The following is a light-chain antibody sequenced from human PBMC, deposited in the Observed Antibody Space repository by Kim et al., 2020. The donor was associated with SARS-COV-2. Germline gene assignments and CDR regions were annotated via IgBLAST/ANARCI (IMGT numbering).Light chain of an antibody. CDR2: EDN. Sequence: NFMLTQPHSVSESPGKTVTISCTRSSGSIASNYVQWYQQRPGGAPTTVIYEDNQRPSGAPDRFSGSIDSSSNSASLTISGLKTEDEADYYCQSYDSSNQVFGGGTQLTVL. CDR3: QSYDSSNQV. V-gene: IGLV6-57*04. CDR1: SGSIASNY. J-gene: IGLJ2*01.